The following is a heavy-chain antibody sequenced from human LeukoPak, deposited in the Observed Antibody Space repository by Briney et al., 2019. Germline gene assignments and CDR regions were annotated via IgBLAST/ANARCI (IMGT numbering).Heavy chain of an antibody. CDR1: GFTFSSYG. CDR2: IWYDGSNK. CDR3: ARGGSSWYYFDY. V-gene: IGHV3-33*01. Sequence: GRSLRLSCAASGFTFSSYGMHWVRQAPGKGLEWVAVIWYDGSNKYYADSVKGRFTISRDNAKNSLYLQMNSLRDEDTAVYYCARGGSSWYYFDYWGQGTLVTVSS. D-gene: IGHD6-13*01. J-gene: IGHJ4*02.